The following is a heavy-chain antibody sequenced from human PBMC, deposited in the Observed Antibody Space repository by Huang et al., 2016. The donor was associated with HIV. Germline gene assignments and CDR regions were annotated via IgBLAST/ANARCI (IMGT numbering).Heavy chain of an antibody. CDR3: ARRAAVIGMDY. D-gene: IGHD6-19*01. CDR2: ISKNGET. J-gene: IGHJ4*02. CDR1: GFRFNDYN. V-gene: IGHV3-21*01. Sequence: EVQLVESGGGLVKVGGSLRLSCVASGFRFNDYNINWVRQAPGKVLEWVSSISKNGETNYGDSVRGRFTISRDNANKSVYLQMNSLRAEDTAVYYCARRAAVIGMDYWGQGALVTVSS.